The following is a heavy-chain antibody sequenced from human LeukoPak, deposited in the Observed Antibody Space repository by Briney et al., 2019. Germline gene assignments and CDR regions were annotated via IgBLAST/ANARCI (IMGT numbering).Heavy chain of an antibody. V-gene: IGHV1-8*03. CDR3: ARSVSYYYDSSGYYAFDI. CDR1: GYTLTSYD. J-gene: IGHJ3*02. CDR2: MNPNSGNT. D-gene: IGHD3-22*01. Sequence: VASVKVSCKASGYTLTSYDINWVRQATGQGLEWMGWMNPNSGNTGYAQKFQGRVTITRNTSISTAYMELSSLRSEDTAVYYCARSVSYYYDSSGYYAFDIWGQGTMVTVSS.